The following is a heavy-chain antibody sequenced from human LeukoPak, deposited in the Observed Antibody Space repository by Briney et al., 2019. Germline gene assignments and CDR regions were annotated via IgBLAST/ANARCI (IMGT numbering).Heavy chain of an antibody. J-gene: IGHJ4*02. CDR3: ARARVLVVVIDYFDY. CDR1: GFTFSDYY. CDR2: ISSSGSTI. Sequence: GGSLRLSCAASGFTFSDYYMSRIRQAPGKGLEWVSYISSSGSTIYYADSVKGRFTISRDNAKNSLYLQMNSLRAEDTAVYYCARARVLVVVIDYFDYWGQGTLVTVSS. V-gene: IGHV3-11*01. D-gene: IGHD3-22*01.